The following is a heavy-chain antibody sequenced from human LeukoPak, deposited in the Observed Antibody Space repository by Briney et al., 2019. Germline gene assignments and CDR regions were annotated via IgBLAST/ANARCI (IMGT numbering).Heavy chain of an antibody. Sequence: GSSVKVSWKASGGTCSSYAISWVRQAPGQGLEWMGRIIRIFGIANYAQKFQGRGTITADKSTSTAYMELSSLRSEDTAVYYCARVDYDSSGYYQGAFGVWGQGTTVTVSS. CDR1: GGTCSSYA. V-gene: IGHV1-69*04. D-gene: IGHD3-22*01. J-gene: IGHJ6*02. CDR2: IIRIFGIA. CDR3: ARVDYDSSGYYQGAFGV.